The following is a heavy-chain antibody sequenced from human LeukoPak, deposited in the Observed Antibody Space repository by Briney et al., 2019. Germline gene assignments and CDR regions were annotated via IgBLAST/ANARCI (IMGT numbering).Heavy chain of an antibody. CDR2: IYTSGST. CDR3: ARDPGGSYPRMGYYGMDV. CDR1: GCSISSGSYY. D-gene: IGHD1-26*01. V-gene: IGHV4-61*02. J-gene: IGHJ6*02. Sequence: SQTLSLTCTVSGCSISSGSYYWSWVRQPAGKGLEWIGRIYTSGSTNYNPSLKSRVTISVDTSKNQFSLKLSSVTAADTAVYYCARDPGGSYPRMGYYGMDVWGQGTTVTVSS.